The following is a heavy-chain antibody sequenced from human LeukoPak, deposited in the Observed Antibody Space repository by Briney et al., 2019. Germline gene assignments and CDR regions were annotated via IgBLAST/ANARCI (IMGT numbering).Heavy chain of an antibody. D-gene: IGHD3-10*01. CDR1: GFAFSSSA. Sequence: GGSLRPSCAASGFAFSSSAMSWVRQAPGKGLEWVSAISNNGGYTYYADSVQGRFTISRDNSKNTLYLQMSSLRADDTAVYYCTKGGWGTVLDYWGQGTLVTVSS. J-gene: IGHJ4*02. V-gene: IGHV3-23*01. CDR3: TKGGWGTVLDY. CDR2: ISNNGGYT.